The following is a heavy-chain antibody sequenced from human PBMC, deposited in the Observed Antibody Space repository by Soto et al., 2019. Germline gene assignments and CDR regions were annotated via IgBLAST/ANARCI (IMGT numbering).Heavy chain of an antibody. CDR1: GGSISSSSYY. Sequence: QLQLQESGPGLVKPSETLSLTCTVSGGSISSSSYYWGWIRQPPGKGLEWIGSIYYSGSTYYNPSLKSRVXXXXXXXXXXXXXXXXXXXXXXXXVYYCARHLITMVRGVMDYWGQGTLVTVSS. CDR2: IYYSGST. D-gene: IGHD3-10*01. J-gene: IGHJ4*02. V-gene: IGHV4-39*01. CDR3: ARHLITMVRGVMDY.